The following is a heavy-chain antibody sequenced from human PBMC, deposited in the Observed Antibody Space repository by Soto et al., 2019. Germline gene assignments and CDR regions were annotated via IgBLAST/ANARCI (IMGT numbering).Heavy chain of an antibody. CDR2: ISGRGNSE. CDR1: GFSFGDYL. Sequence: GGSLRLSCSGSGFSFGDYLMDWVRQAPGKGLEWVAGISGRGNSESFRASVKGRFTISKDNSKNTGYLEMNNLRDEDSAIYVCAKGMHLYSGSHEFVSWGLGTQVIVSS. V-gene: IGHV3-23*01. D-gene: IGHD1-26*01. J-gene: IGHJ4*02. CDR3: AKGMHLYSGSHEFVS.